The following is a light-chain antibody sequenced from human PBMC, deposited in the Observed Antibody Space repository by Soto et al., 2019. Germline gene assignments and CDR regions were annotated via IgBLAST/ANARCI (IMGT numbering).Light chain of an antibody. Sequence: QAVVTQEPSVSVSPGGTVTLTCGWRSGSVSTSHYPSWYQQTPGQAPRSLIYFTNTRSSGVPYRFSGSILGNKAALTITGAQADDESVYYCVLFMGSATNWVFGGGTKLTVL. CDR3: VLFMGSATNWV. CDR2: FTN. CDR1: SGSVSTSHY. J-gene: IGLJ3*02. V-gene: IGLV8-61*01.